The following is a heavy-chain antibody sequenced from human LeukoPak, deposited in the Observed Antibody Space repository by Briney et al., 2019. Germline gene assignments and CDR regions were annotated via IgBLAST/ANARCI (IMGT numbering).Heavy chain of an antibody. D-gene: IGHD6-25*01. CDR3: ARAPGNLAAEY. CDR2: INAGNGNT. Sequence: ASVKVSCKASGYTFTSYAMHWVRQAPGQRLEWMGWINAGNGNTKYSQKFQGRVTITRDTSASTAYMELSSLKASDTAMYYCARAPGNLAAEYWGQGTLVTVSS. V-gene: IGHV1-3*01. CDR1: GYTFTSYA. J-gene: IGHJ4*02.